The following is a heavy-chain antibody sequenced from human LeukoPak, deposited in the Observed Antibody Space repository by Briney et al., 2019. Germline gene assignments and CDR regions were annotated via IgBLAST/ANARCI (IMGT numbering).Heavy chain of an antibody. CDR2: ISSSSSTI. Sequence: GGSLRLSCAASGFTFSSYSMNWVRQAPGKGLEWVSYISSSSSTIYYADSVKGRFTISRDNAKNSLYLQMNSLRAEDTAVYYCARAHEAVTIFGVGRYYMDVWGKGTTVTVSS. CDR3: ARAHEAVTIFGVGRYYMDV. D-gene: IGHD3-3*01. V-gene: IGHV3-48*01. CDR1: GFTFSSYS. J-gene: IGHJ6*03.